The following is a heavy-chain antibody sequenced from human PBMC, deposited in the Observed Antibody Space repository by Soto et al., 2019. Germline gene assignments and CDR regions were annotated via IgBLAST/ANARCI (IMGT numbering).Heavy chain of an antibody. CDR1: GGCLSGSS. CDR2: IHHSGST. CDR3: ARHFARVFDR. V-gene: IGHV4-34*01. J-gene: IGHJ3*02. Sequence: TMSLTCAVCGGCLSGSSWSWIRQPPGKGLEWSGEIHHSGSTKYNPSLKSRVTISVDTSKNQLSLKLSSVTAADTAVYYCARHFARVFDRWGQGTMVTGSS.